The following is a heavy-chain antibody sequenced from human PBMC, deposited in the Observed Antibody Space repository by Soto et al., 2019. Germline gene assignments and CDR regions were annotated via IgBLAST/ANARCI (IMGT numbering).Heavy chain of an antibody. CDR3: ARDVPGKLGHDS. Sequence: QTGGSLRLSCAASGFTFSSFWMSWVRRAPGKGLEWVANIKQDGSDKNYVGSVKGRFTISRDNAKNSLYLQMNSLRVEDTAVYDFARDVPGKLGHDSWGQGTLVTVSS. CDR1: GFTFSSFW. V-gene: IGHV3-7*01. CDR2: IKQDGSDK. D-gene: IGHD3-10*01. J-gene: IGHJ4*02.